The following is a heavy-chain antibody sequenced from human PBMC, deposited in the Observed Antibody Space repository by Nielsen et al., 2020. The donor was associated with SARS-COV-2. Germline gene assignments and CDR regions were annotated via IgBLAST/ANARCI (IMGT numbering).Heavy chain of an antibody. V-gene: IGHV1-2*02. CDR1: GYTFTGYY. J-gene: IGHJ6*02. Sequence: ASVKVSCKASGYTFTGYYMHWVRQAPGQGLEWMGWINPNTGGTEYAQKLQGRVTMTTDTSTSTAYMELRSLRSDDTAVYYCARMLRFRDFWEDYYGMDVWGQGTTVTVSS. CDR3: ARMLRFRDFWEDYYGMDV. CDR2: INPNTGGT. D-gene: IGHD3-3*01.